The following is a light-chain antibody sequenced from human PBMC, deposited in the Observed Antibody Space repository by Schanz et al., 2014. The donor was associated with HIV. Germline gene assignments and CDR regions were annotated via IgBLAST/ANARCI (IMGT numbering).Light chain of an antibody. V-gene: IGLV1-44*01. CDR2: RNN. CDR3: ATWDDSLDGWV. J-gene: IGLJ3*02. CDR1: SSSIKTNT. Sequence: QSVLTQPPSASGTPGQRVTISCSGSSSSIKTNTVNWFQQLPGTAPNLLISRNNQRPSGVPDRFSGSQSGTSASLAISGLQSEDESDFFCATWDDSLDGWVFGGGTKLTVL.